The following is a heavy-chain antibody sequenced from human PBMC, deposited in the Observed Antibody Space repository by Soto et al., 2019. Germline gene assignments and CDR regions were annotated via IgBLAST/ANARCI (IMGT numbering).Heavy chain of an antibody. CDR2: INAGNGNT. Sequence: ASVKVSCKASGYTFTSYAMHWVRQAPGQRREGMGWINAGNGNTKYSQKFQGRVTITRDTSASTAYMELISLRSEDTAVYYCAGGPSTTIFGNYYYYGMDVWGQGTTVTVSS. CDR3: AGGPSTTIFGNYYYYGMDV. D-gene: IGHD3-9*01. CDR1: GYTFTSYA. V-gene: IGHV1-3*01. J-gene: IGHJ6*02.